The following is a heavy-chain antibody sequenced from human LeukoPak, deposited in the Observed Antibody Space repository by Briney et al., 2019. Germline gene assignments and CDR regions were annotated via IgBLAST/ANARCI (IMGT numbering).Heavy chain of an antibody. CDR2: IYHSGST. CDR1: GGFISSSNW. Sequence: QPSGTLSLTCAVSGGFISSSNWWSWVRQPPGKGLEWTGEIYHSGSTNYNPSLKSRVTISVDKSKNQFSLKLSSVTAADTAVYYCARSGGDYLYYFDYWGQGTLVTVSS. CDR3: ARSGGDYLYYFDY. V-gene: IGHV4-4*02. D-gene: IGHD4-17*01. J-gene: IGHJ4*02.